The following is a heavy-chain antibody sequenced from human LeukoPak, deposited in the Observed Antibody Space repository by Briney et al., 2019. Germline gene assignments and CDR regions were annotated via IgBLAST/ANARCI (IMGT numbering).Heavy chain of an antibody. D-gene: IGHD5-24*01. CDR1: GFTSSSYW. V-gene: IGHV3-7*01. J-gene: IGHJ4*02. CDR3: ARETPRRGETRDGYR. CDR2: IKEDGSET. Sequence: GGSLRLSCAASGFTSSSYWMTWVRQAPGKGLECLANIKEDGSETYYADSVKGRFTISRDNPKNLLFLQINSLRVEDTAVYYCARETPRRGETRDGYRWGQGTVVTVSS.